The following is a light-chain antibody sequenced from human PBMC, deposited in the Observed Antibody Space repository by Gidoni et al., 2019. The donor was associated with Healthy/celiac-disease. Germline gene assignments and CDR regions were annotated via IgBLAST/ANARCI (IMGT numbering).Light chain of an antibody. V-gene: IGKV3-11*01. CDR3: QQRSNWPPSHT. CDR2: DAS. Sequence: ELVLTQSLATLSLSPGERATLSCRASQSVSSYLAWYQQKPAQAPSLLIYDASNRATGVPARFSGSGSGTDFTLTISSLEPEDFAVYYCQQRSNWPPSHTFGGGTKVEIK. CDR1: QSVSSY. J-gene: IGKJ4*01.